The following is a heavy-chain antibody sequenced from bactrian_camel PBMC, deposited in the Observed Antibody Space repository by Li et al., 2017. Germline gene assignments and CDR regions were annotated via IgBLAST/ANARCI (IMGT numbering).Heavy chain of an antibody. CDR2: IRRDDLT. CDR1: GHTSRTHC. Sequence: HVQLVESGGGLVQPGGSLRLSCAASGHTSRTHCMAWFRQSPGKEREAVAAIRRDDLTAYTDSVKGRFTISKDNAGNSLFLQMSNLKPEDTAMYYCAASASFILTPRFYRLESSDYPYRGQGTQVTVS. D-gene: IGHD4*01. V-gene: IGHV3S53*01. CDR3: AASASFILTPRFYRLESSDYPY. J-gene: IGHJ4*01.